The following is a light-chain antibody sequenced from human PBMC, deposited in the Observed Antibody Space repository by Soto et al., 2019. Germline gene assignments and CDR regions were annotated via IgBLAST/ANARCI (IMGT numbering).Light chain of an antibody. CDR2: GNT. V-gene: IGLV1-40*01. Sequence: QSVLTQPPSVSGAPGQRVTISCTGSSSNIGAGFDVHWYQKLPGAAPKLLIYGNTNRPSGIPDRFSGSKSGTSASLAITGLQPEDEADYYCQSYDSSLTGLYVFGSGTKVTVL. CDR3: QSYDSSLTGLYV. J-gene: IGLJ1*01. CDR1: SSNIGAGFD.